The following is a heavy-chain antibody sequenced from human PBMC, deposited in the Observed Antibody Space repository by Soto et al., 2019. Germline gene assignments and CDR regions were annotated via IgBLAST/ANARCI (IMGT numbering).Heavy chain of an antibody. CDR3: AFRRITMVRGARYYGMDV. CDR2: IIPIFGTA. V-gene: IGHV1-69*12. CDR1: GGTFSSYA. D-gene: IGHD3-10*01. Sequence: QVQLVQSGAEVKKPGSSVKVSCKASGGTFSSYAISWVRQAPGQGLEWMGGIIPIFGTANYAQKFQGRVTIPADESTSTAYMELSSLRSEDTAVYYCAFRRITMVRGARYYGMDVWGQGTTVTVSS. J-gene: IGHJ6*02.